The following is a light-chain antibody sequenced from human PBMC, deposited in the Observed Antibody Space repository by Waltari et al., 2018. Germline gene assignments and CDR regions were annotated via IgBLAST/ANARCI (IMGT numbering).Light chain of an antibody. V-gene: IGKV3-20*01. CDR1: QSVGGT. Sequence: EIVLTQSPGTLSLSPGERATLYCRASQSVGGTLAWYQQKPGQAPRLLMYGASIRAPGTPDRFSGTWSGTDFSLTISRLEPEDFAVYYCQHYVRLPATFGQGTKVEIK. J-gene: IGKJ1*01. CDR3: QHYVRLPAT. CDR2: GAS.